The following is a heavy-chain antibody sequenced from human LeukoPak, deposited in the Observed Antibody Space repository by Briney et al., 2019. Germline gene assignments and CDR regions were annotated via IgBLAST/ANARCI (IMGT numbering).Heavy chain of an antibody. CDR1: GFTFSSYA. CDR3: AKGGWGVPTARGLDY. Sequence: SGGSLRLSCAASGFTFSSYAMSWVRRTPGKGLEWVSAITSSSSGGITYYADSVKGRFTISRDNSKNTLYLQMDSLRAEDSAVFYCAKGGWGVPTARGLDYWGQGTLVTVS. J-gene: IGHJ4*02. D-gene: IGHD2-2*01. V-gene: IGHV3-23*01. CDR2: ITSSSSGGIT.